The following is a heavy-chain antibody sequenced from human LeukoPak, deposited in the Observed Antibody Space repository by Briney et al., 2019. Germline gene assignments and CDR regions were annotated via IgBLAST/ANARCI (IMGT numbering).Heavy chain of an antibody. CDR3: ARGSTTVIRY. V-gene: IGHV4-59*02. D-gene: IGHD4-17*01. Sequence: TSETLSLTCSVSGVSVSNLYWGWIGQPPGLVLKWIGYIYYSGSTNYNPSLSSRITISVDTSKSKFSLKLSSVNAADTAVYYCARGSTTVIRYWGQGTLVTVSS. CDR1: GVSVSNLY. CDR2: IYYSGST. J-gene: IGHJ4*02.